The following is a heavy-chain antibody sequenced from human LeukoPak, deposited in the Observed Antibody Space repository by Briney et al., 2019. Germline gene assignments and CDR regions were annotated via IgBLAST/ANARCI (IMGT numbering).Heavy chain of an antibody. CDR3: ARGGGSGSSLVVWYFDH. J-gene: IGHJ2*01. D-gene: IGHD3-10*01. CDR1: GFTFDDYG. V-gene: IGHV3-20*04. CDR2: INWSGGST. Sequence: GGSLRLSCAASGFTFDDYGMSWVRQAPGKGLEWVSGINWSGGSTGYADSVKGRFTISRDNAKNSLYLQMNSLRAEDTALYYCARGGGSGSSLVVWYFDHWGRGTLVTVSS.